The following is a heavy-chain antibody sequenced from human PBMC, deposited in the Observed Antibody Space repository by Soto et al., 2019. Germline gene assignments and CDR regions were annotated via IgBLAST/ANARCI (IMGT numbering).Heavy chain of an antibody. Sequence: QVQLVQSGAEVKKPGASVKVSCKASGYTFTSYDINWVRQDTGQGLEWMGWMNPNSGNTGYAQKFQGRVTMTRNTSISTAYMELSSLRSEDTAVYYCARGSTVTNAEYFQHWGQGTLVTVSS. D-gene: IGHD4-17*01. J-gene: IGHJ1*01. CDR2: MNPNSGNT. CDR1: GYTFTSYD. CDR3: ARGSTVTNAEYFQH. V-gene: IGHV1-8*01.